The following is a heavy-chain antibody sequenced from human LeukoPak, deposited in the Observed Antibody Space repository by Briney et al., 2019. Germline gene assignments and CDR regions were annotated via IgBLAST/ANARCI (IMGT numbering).Heavy chain of an antibody. V-gene: IGHV3-74*01. J-gene: IGHJ5*02. CDR1: GFSFSNYW. Sequence: PGGSLRLSCAASGFSFSNYWMHWVRQAPGKGLVWVPRINSDGSSTTYADSVKGRFTISRDNAKNTLYLQMNSLRAEDTAVYYCARDGVEFYNWFDPWGQGTLVTVSS. D-gene: IGHD2-21*01. CDR3: ARDGVEFYNWFDP. CDR2: INSDGSST.